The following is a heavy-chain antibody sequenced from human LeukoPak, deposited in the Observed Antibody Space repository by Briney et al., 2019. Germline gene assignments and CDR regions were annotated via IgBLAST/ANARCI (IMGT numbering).Heavy chain of an antibody. D-gene: IGHD1-26*01. CDR2: ISSSSSYI. V-gene: IGHV3-21*01. CDR3: ARGGSDYYFDY. J-gene: IGHJ4*02. CDR1: GFTFSSYS. Sequence: GGSLSLSCAASGFTFSSYSMNWVRQAPGKGPEWVSSISSSSSYIYYADSVKGRFTISRDNAKNSLYLQMNSLRAEDTAVYYCARGGSDYYFDYWGQGTLVTVSS.